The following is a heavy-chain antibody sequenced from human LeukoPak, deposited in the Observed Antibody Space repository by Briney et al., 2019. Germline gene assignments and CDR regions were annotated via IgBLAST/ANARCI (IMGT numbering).Heavy chain of an antibody. CDR2: IYYSGST. D-gene: IGHD3-22*01. Sequence: SETLSLACTVSGGSISSYYWSWIRQPPGKGLEWIGYIYYSGSTNYNPSLKSRVTISVDTSKNQFSLKLRSVTAADTAVYYCARSAHYSQFDYWGQGTLVTVSS. J-gene: IGHJ4*02. CDR3: ARSAHYSQFDY. V-gene: IGHV4-59*01. CDR1: GGSISSYY.